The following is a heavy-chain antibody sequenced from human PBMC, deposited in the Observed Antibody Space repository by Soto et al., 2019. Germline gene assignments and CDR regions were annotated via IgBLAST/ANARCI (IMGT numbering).Heavy chain of an antibody. Sequence: QVQLVESGGGVVQPGTSLTLSCVGSGFTFSSYAFHWIRQAPGKGLEWVASVSFDGNIKYYGESVKGRFSVSRDNVKNSLYLQMNDVRPEDTAVYFCAKLMGSKRTFGWFDPWGQGTLVTVSS. J-gene: IGHJ5*02. D-gene: IGHD3-16*01. V-gene: IGHV3-30*18. CDR1: GFTFSSYA. CDR2: VSFDGNIK. CDR3: AKLMGSKRTFGWFDP.